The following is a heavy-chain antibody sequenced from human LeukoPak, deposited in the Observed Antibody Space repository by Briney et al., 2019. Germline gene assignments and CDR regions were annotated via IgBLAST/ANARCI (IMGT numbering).Heavy chain of an antibody. D-gene: IGHD4-11*01. CDR2: IYPNTRGT. J-gene: IGHJ4*02. CDR3: AAVSTYWQLTY. V-gene: IGHV1-2*06. Sequence: VASVKVSCKASGYTFSDYYMHRVRLAPVQGLEWIGRIYPNTRGTDSAQRCQGRVTMTSDTSISTDYMGVTSLTSDDTAVYYCAAVSTYWQLTYWGQGTLVTVSS. CDR1: GYTFSDYY.